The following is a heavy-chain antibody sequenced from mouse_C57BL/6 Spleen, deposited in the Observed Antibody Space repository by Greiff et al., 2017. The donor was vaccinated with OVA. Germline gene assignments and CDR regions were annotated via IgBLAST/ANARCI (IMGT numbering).Heavy chain of an antibody. J-gene: IGHJ3*01. V-gene: IGHV1-50*01. D-gene: IGHD2-4*01. Sequence: QVQLQQPGAELVKPGASVKLSCKASGYTFTSYWMQWVKQRPGQGLEWIGEIDPSDSYTNYNQKFTGKATLTVDTSSSTAYMQLSSLTSEDSAVYYCARGPYDYGRGFAYWGQGTLVTVSA. CDR2: IDPSDSYT. CDR3: ARGPYDYGRGFAY. CDR1: GYTFTSYW.